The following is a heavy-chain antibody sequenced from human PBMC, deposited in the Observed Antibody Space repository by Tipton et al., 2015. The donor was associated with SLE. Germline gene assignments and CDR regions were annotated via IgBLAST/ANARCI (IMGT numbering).Heavy chain of an antibody. V-gene: IGHV4-39*01. CDR3: VRQPTEGWFDP. J-gene: IGHJ5*02. CDR2: MFYSGST. Sequence: TLSLTCPVSGDSISISTYSWGWIRQPPGKGLEWIGSMFYSGSTYYNSSLKSRVTISVDTSKNQFSLKLSSVAAADSSVYYCVRQPTEGWFDPWGLVTLVTVSS. CDR1: GDSISISTYS.